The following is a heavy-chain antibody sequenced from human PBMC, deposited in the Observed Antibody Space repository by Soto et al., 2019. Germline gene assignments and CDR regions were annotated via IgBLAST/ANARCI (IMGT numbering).Heavy chain of an antibody. J-gene: IGHJ6*02. CDR3: ARHDCISTSCYYYYYYGMDV. CDR1: GGTFSSYA. D-gene: IGHD2-2*01. CDR2: IIPIFGTA. Sequence: ASVKVSCKASGGTFSSYAISWVRQAPGQRLKWKGGIIPIFGTANYAQKFQGRVTITADESTSTAYMELSSLRSEDTAVYYCARHDCISTSCYYYYYYGMDVWGQGTTVTVSS. V-gene: IGHV1-69*13.